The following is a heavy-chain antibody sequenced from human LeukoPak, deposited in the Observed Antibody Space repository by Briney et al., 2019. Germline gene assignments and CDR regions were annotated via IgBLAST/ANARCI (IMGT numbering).Heavy chain of an antibody. CDR1: GFTFTAYD. CDR3: ARDRLSAAGRGG. Sequence: ASVKVSCKAPGFTFTAYDLHWVRQAPGHGPEWMGRINTNSGDTNYGQKFQDGVTMTRDTSITTVYMELSRLTSDDTAVYYCARDRLSAAGRGGWGPGTLVTVSS. CDR2: INTNSGDT. J-gene: IGHJ4*02. V-gene: IGHV1-2*06. D-gene: IGHD6-13*01.